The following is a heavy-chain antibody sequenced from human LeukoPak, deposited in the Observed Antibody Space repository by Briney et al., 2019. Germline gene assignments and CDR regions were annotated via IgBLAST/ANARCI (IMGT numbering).Heavy chain of an antibody. CDR2: ISSNGDST. Sequence: PGGSLRLSCSVSGFSFSSYAMHWVRQAPGKGLEYVSSISSNGDSTYYAASVKGRFTISRDNSKNTLFLQMSSLRAEDTAVYYCVKDRYVDYWGQGTLVTVSS. D-gene: IGHD3-16*01. CDR3: VKDRYVDY. CDR1: GFSFSSYA. V-gene: IGHV3-64D*09. J-gene: IGHJ4*02.